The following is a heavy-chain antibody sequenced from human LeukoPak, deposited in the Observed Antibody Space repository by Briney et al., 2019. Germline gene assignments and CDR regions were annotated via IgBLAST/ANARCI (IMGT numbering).Heavy chain of an antibody. J-gene: IGHJ6*03. Sequence: GASVKVSCKASGGTFSSYAISWVRQAPGQGLEWMGGIIPIFGTANYAQKFQGRVTITADESTSTAYMELSSLRSEDTAVYYYARVTYSSSWYEGYYYYYYMDVWGKGTTVTVSS. CDR1: GGTFSSYA. V-gene: IGHV1-69*13. CDR3: ARVTYSSSWYEGYYYYYYMDV. CDR2: IIPIFGTA. D-gene: IGHD6-13*01.